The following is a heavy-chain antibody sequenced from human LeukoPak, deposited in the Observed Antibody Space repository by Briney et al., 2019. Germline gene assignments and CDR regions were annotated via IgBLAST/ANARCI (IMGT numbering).Heavy chain of an antibody. CDR1: GYSISSGYY. V-gene: IGHV4-38-2*02. J-gene: IGHJ5*02. D-gene: IGHD6-13*01. Sequence: SETLSLTCAVSGYSISSGYYWGWIRQPPGKGLEWIGSIYHSGSTYYNPSLESRVTISVDTSKNQFSLKLSSVTAADTAVYYCARDKYSSSWGGDWFDPWGQGTLVTVSS. CDR3: ARDKYSSSWGGDWFDP. CDR2: IYHSGST.